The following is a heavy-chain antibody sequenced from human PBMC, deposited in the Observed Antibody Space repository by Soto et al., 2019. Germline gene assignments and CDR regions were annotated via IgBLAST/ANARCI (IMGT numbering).Heavy chain of an antibody. Sequence: QVQLVQSGAEEKKPGASVKVSCKASGYTFTGYAMHWVRQAPGQRLEWMAWINAGNGNTKYSQKFQVRVTITRDTSASTAYMALRRLRSEDTAVYYCARAVAVAADFDYWGQGTLVTVSS. CDR2: INAGNGNT. CDR1: GYTFTGYA. CDR3: ARAVAVAADFDY. V-gene: IGHV1-3*05. J-gene: IGHJ4*02. D-gene: IGHD6-19*01.